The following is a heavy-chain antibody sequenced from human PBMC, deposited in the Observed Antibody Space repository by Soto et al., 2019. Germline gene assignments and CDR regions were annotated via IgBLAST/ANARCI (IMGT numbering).Heavy chain of an antibody. CDR2: ISSSSSTI. V-gene: IGHV3-48*01. CDR3: ASSPVNAFDI. CDR1: GFTFSSYS. Sequence: GGSLRLSCAASGFTFSSYSMNWVRQAPGKGLEWVSYISSSSSTIYYADSVKGRFTISRDNAKNSLYLQMNSLRAEDTAVYYCASSPVNAFDIWGQGTMVTVSS. D-gene: IGHD4-17*01. J-gene: IGHJ3*02.